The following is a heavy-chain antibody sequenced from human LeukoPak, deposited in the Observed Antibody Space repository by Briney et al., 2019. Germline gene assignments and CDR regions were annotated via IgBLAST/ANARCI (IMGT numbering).Heavy chain of an antibody. J-gene: IGHJ6*04. CDR2: ICSISSTI. V-gene: IGHV3-48*04. D-gene: IGHD3-10*02. CDR3: AELGITMIGGV. Sequence: GGSLRLSRAASVFTFSTYNMNWVRQAPGKGVEWVSYICSISSTIYYADSVKGRFTIARDNAKNSLYLQMNSLRAEDTAVYYCAELGITMIGGVWGKGTRVTIST. CDR1: VFTFSTYN.